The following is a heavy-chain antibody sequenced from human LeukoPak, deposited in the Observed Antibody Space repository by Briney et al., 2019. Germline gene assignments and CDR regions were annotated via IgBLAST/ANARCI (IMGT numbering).Heavy chain of an antibody. CDR1: GFTFSSYW. CDR2: IKQDGSEE. J-gene: IGHJ4*02. CDR3: ARVISSGWYLVDY. V-gene: IGHV3-7*03. D-gene: IGHD6-19*01. Sequence: PGGSLRLSCAASGFTFSSYWMSWVRQAPGKGLEWVANIKQDGSEEYYVDSVKGRFTISRDNAKNSLYLQMNSLRAEDTAVYYCARVISSGWYLVDYWGQGTLVTVSS.